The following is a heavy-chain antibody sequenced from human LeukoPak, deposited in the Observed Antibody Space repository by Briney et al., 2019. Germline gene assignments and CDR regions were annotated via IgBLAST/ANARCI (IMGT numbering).Heavy chain of an antibody. Sequence: PSETLSLTCTVYGGSFSGYYWSWIRQPPGKGLEWIGEINHSGSTNYNPSLKSRVTISVDTSKNRFSLKLNSVTAADTAVYYCARGRPYDSSGDYWGQGTLVTVSS. CDR1: GGSFSGYY. J-gene: IGHJ4*02. CDR2: INHSGST. V-gene: IGHV4-34*01. CDR3: ARGRPYDSSGDY. D-gene: IGHD3-22*01.